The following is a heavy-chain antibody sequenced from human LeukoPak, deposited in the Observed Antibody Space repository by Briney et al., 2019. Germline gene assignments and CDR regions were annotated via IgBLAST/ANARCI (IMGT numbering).Heavy chain of an antibody. J-gene: IGHJ4*02. CDR2: ISHSGRA. V-gene: IGHV4-34*01. CDR1: GGSFSGYY. Sequence: SETLSLTCAVHGGSFSGYYWSWIRQPPGKGLEWIGEISHSGRANSYPSLKSRVAISVDTSKNQFSLKLSSVTAADTAVYYCARMEEDNGDYYFDFWGQGTLVSVSS. D-gene: IGHD4-17*01. CDR3: ARMEEDNGDYYFDF.